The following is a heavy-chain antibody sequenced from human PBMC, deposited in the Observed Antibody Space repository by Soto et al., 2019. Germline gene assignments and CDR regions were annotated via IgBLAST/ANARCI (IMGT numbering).Heavy chain of an antibody. V-gene: IGHV4-59*01. CDR2: LYNSGST. D-gene: IGHD2-21*02. CDR1: GGSIRSYY. Sequence: SETLCLTCTVSGGSIRSYYWSWIRQAPGKGLEWIGYLYNSGSTVYNPSLKSRVTISVDTSKNQFSLKLNSVTAADTAVYYCARDLWGYCGTDCYPLDVWGQGTTVTVSS. J-gene: IGHJ6*02. CDR3: ARDLWGYCGTDCYPLDV.